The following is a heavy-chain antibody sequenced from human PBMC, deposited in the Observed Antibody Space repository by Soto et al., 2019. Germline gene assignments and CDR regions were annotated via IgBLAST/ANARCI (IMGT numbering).Heavy chain of an antibody. Sequence: GGSLRLSWAASGFTFSSYAMHWVRQAPGKGLEWVADISYDGSNKYYAYSLKGRFTISSDTSKNTLYLQMNRLRAEDTAVYSSARDRIVGVLFYGLDVWGQGTTVTVSS. CDR3: ARDRIVGVLFYGLDV. D-gene: IGHD1-26*01. V-gene: IGHV3-30-3*01. CDR2: ISYDGSNK. CDR1: GFTFSSYA. J-gene: IGHJ6*02.